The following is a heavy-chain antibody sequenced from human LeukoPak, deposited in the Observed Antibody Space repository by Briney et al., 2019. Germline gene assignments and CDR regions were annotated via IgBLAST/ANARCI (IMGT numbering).Heavy chain of an antibody. Sequence: ASVKVSCKASGYTFTSYGISWVRQAPGQGLEWMGWISAYNGNTNYAQKLQGRVTMTTDTSTSTAYMELSSLRSEDTAVYYCAREEYYYDSSGYYYGYWGQGTLVTVSS. CDR1: GYTFTSYG. D-gene: IGHD3-22*01. J-gene: IGHJ4*02. CDR3: AREEYYYDSSGYYYGY. CDR2: ISAYNGNT. V-gene: IGHV1-18*01.